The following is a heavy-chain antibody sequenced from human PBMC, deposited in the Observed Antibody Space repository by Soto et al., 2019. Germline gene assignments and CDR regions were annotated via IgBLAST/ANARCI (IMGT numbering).Heavy chain of an antibody. V-gene: IGHV3-30-3*01. J-gene: IGHJ2*01. CDR3: ASGITDGYFDL. Sequence: QVQLVESGGGVVQPGRSLRLSCAASGFTFSSYAMHWVRQAPGKGLEWVAVISYDGSNKYYADSVKGRFTISRDNSKNTLYLQMNSLRAEDTAVYYCASGITDGYFDLWGRGTLVTVSS. CDR2: ISYDGSNK. D-gene: IGHD1-20*01. CDR1: GFTFSSYA.